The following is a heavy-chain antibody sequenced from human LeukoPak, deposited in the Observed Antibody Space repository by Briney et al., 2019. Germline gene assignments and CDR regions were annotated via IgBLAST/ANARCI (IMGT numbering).Heavy chain of an antibody. D-gene: IGHD2/OR15-2a*01. CDR2: IHYSGST. V-gene: IGHV4-59*08. Sequence: SETLSLTCTVSGGSISSYYWSWIRQPPGKGLEWIGYIHYSGSTNYNPSLRSRVTILVDTSKNQFSLKLSSVTAADTAVYYCATQILLCHYYWGQGTLVTVSS. CDR3: ATQILLCHYY. CDR1: GGSISSYY. J-gene: IGHJ4*02.